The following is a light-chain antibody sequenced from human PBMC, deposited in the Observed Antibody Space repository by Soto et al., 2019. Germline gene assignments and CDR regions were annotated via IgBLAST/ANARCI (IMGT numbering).Light chain of an antibody. Sequence: DIVMTQSPLSLPVTPGEPASISGRSSQSLLHSNGYNYLDWYLQKPGQSPQLLIYLGSNRASGVPDRFSGSGSGTDFTLKISRVEAEDVGVYYCIQALQTPPTFGQGTKLEIK. CDR1: QSLLHSNGYNY. V-gene: IGKV2-28*01. J-gene: IGKJ2*01. CDR3: IQALQTPPT. CDR2: LGS.